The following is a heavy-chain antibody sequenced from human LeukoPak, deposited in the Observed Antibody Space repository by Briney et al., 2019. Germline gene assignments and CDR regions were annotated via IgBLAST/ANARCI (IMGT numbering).Heavy chain of an antibody. CDR2: LSYDGSNK. CDR3: AKDYDSSGYYPDY. Sequence: GRSLRLSCAASGFTFSSYGMHWVRQAPGKGLEWVAVLSYDGSNKYYADSVKGRFTISRDNSENTLYLQINSLRAEDTALYFCAKDYDSSGYYPDYWGQGTLVTVSS. CDR1: GFTFSSYG. D-gene: IGHD3-22*01. V-gene: IGHV3-30*18. J-gene: IGHJ4*02.